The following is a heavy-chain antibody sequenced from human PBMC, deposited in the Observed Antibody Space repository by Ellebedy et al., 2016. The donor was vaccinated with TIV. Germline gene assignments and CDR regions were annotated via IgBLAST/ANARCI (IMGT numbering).Heavy chain of an antibody. CDR1: GFTFTSYA. V-gene: IGHV3-23*01. CDR2: IGGSGHDT. D-gene: IGHD2-21*01. CDR3: AKSAYCGTGICQGFDQ. Sequence: PGGSLRLSCAASGFTFTSYAMNWVRQAPGKGLEWVSSIGGSGHDTYYVDSVKGRFTISRDNSKNTLYLQLNSLRAEDTAVYYCAKSAYCGTGICQGFDQWGQGTLVTVSS. J-gene: IGHJ4*02.